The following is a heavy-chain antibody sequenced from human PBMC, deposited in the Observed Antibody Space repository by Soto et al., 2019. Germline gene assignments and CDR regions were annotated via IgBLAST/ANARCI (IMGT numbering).Heavy chain of an antibody. CDR3: ARDENYYDSSGYYYFGRDWFDP. D-gene: IGHD3-22*01. CDR2: IWYDGTNK. V-gene: IGHV3-33*01. J-gene: IGHJ5*02. Sequence: MDWVRQAPGKGLEWVALIWYDGTNKRYADSVKGRFTISRDNSKNTLYLQMNTLRAEDTAVYYCARDENYYDSSGYYYFGRDWFDPWGQGTLVTVSS.